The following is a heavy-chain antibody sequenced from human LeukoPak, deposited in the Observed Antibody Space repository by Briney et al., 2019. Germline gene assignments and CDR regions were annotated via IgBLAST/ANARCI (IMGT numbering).Heavy chain of an antibody. Sequence: GGSLRLSCAASGFTFDDYAMHWVRQAPGKGLEWVSGISWNSGSIGYADSVKGRFTISRDNAKNSLYLQMNSLRAEDTALYYCAKVGEIGGSYFDYWGQGTLVTVSS. J-gene: IGHJ4*02. CDR3: AKVGEIGGSYFDY. CDR1: GFTFDDYA. V-gene: IGHV3-9*01. D-gene: IGHD2-15*01. CDR2: ISWNSGSI.